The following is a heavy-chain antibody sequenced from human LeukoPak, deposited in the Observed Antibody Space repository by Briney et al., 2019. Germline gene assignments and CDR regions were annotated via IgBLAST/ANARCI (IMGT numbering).Heavy chain of an antibody. D-gene: IGHD3-22*01. V-gene: IGHV3-21*01. Sequence: KTGGSLRLSCAASGFTFSSYSMNWVRQAPGKGLEWVSSISSSSSYIYYADSVKGRFTISRDNAKNSLYLQMNSLRAEDTALYYCARDNVRYDSSGSSPNWGQGTLVTVSS. CDR1: GFTFSSYS. CDR2: ISSSSSYI. J-gene: IGHJ4*02. CDR3: ARDNVRYDSSGSSPN.